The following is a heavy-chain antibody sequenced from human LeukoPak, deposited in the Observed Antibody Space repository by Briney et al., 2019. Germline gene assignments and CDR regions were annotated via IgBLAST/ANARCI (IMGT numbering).Heavy chain of an antibody. D-gene: IGHD6-6*01. CDR2: IYYSGST. CDR3: ARENWRSKSIGFDS. J-gene: IGHJ4*02. Sequence: PSETLSLTCTVSGGSVSYYYWSWIRQPPGKGLEWIAYIYYSGSTNYNPSLRSRVTISVDTSKNQVSLKLSSVTAADTAAYFCARENWRSKSIGFDSWGQGTLVTVSS. V-gene: IGHV4-59*02. CDR1: GGSVSYYY.